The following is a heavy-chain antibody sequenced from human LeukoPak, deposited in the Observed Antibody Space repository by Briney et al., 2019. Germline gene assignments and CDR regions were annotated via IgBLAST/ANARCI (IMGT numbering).Heavy chain of an antibody. CDR3: VGPPCLRGGYCSTNT. V-gene: IGHV3-11*03. CDR1: GFTFSAYS. CDR2: ISSRSEDK. J-gene: IGHJ5*02. D-gene: IGHD2-2*01. Sequence: GGPLRLSCAALGFTFSAYSMTWIPQAPGKGLEWVSYISSRSEDKLYADSVNGRFTTSRDNAKNSLYLQMNSLTVEDTAVYYCVGPPCLRGGYCSTNTWGQGTLVTV.